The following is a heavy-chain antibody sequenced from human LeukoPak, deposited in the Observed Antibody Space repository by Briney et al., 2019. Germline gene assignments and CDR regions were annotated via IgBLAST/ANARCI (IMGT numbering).Heavy chain of an antibody. J-gene: IGHJ6*03. D-gene: IGHD3-3*01. CDR3: ARVYYDFWSGYSRIYYMDV. Sequence: PGGSLRLSCAASGFTFSDYYMSWIRQAPGKGLEWVSYISSSGSTIYYADSVKGRFTISRDNAKNSLYLQMNSLRAEDTAVYYCARVYYDFWSGYSRIYYMDVWAKGPRSPSP. CDR2: ISSSGSTI. V-gene: IGHV3-11*04. CDR1: GFTFSDYY.